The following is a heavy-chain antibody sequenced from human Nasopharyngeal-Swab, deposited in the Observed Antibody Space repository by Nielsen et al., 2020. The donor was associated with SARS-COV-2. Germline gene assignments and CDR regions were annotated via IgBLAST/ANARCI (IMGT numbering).Heavy chain of an antibody. Sequence: WVRQAPGQRLEWMGGIIPIFGTANYAQKFQGRVTITADKSTSTAYMELSSLRSEDTAVYYCARDRAYSGSYMDVWGKGTTVTVSS. J-gene: IGHJ6*03. V-gene: IGHV1-69*06. CDR3: ARDRAYSGSYMDV. CDR2: IIPIFGTA. D-gene: IGHD5-12*01.